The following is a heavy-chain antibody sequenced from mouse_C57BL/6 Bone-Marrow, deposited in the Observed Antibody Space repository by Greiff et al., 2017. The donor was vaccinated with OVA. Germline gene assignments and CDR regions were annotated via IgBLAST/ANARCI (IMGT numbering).Heavy chain of an antibody. CDR3: ALTTAYWYSDV. D-gene: IGHD1-2*01. Sequence: EVKLMESGGGLVKPGGSLKLSCAASGFTFSDYGMHWVRQAPEKGLEWVAYISSGSSTIYYADTVKGRFTISRDNAKNTLFLQMTSLRSEDTAMYYCALTTAYWYSDVWGTGTTVTVSS. CDR2: ISSGSSTI. CDR1: GFTFSDYG. V-gene: IGHV5-17*01. J-gene: IGHJ1*03.